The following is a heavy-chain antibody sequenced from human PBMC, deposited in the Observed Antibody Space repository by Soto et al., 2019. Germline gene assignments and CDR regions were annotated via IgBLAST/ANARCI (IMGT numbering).Heavy chain of an antibody. J-gene: IGHJ6*02. CDR1: GGTFSSYA. CDR2: IIPIFGTA. D-gene: IGHD3-3*02. Sequence: ASVKVSCKASGGTFSSYAISWVRQAPGQGLEWMGGIIPIFGTANYAQKFQGRVTITADESTSTDYMELSSLRSEDTAVYYCARIREDYYYYGMDVWGQGTTVTVSS. V-gene: IGHV1-69*13. CDR3: ARIREDYYYYGMDV.